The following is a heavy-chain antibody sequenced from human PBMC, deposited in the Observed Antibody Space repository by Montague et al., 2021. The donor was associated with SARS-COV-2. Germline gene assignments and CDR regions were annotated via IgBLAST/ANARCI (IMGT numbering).Heavy chain of an antibody. V-gene: IGHV4-59*08. J-gene: IGHJ1*01. CDR2: IYYSGST. CDR3: ARHVSGSLTHFHH. CDR1: GGSLSSYY. Sequence: SETRSLTCTVSGGSLSSYYWSWIRQLPGKGLEWIGYIYYSGSTNYNPSLKSRVTISVDTSKNQFSLNLSSVTAADTAVYYCARHVSGSLTHFHHWGQGSLVTVSS. D-gene: IGHD1-26*01.